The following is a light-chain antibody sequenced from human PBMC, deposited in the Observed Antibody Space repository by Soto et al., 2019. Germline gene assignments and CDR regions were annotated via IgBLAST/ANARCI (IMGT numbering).Light chain of an antibody. CDR1: SSDIGAYNY. CDR3: SSFTSSITLV. V-gene: IGLV2-14*01. Sequence: QSALTQPASVSGSPGQSIAISCTGTSSDIGAYNYVSWYQQHPGKAPKLMIYEVSYRPSGVSNRFSGSKSGNTASLTISGLQADDEADYYCSSFTSSITLVFGGGTQLTVL. J-gene: IGLJ7*01. CDR2: EVS.